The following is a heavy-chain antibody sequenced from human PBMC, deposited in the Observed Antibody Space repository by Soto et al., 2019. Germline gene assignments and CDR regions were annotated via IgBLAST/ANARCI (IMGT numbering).Heavy chain of an antibody. CDR1: GGSISSSSYY. D-gene: IGHD3-3*01. CDR3: ARQRLFAVVIHWFDP. Sequence: SETLSLTCTVSGGSISSSSYYWGWIRQPPGKGLEWIGSMYYSGTTYYNPSLKSRVTISVDTSKNQLSLKLSSVTAADTAVYFCARQRLFAVVIHWFDPWGQGPLVT. V-gene: IGHV4-39*01. J-gene: IGHJ5*02. CDR2: MYYSGTT.